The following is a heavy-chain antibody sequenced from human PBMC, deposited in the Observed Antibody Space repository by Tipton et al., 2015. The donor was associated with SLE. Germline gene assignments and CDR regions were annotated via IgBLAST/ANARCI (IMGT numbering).Heavy chain of an antibody. J-gene: IGHJ4*02. CDR1: GGSFSGYY. Sequence: TLSLTCAVYGGSFSGYYWSWIRQPPGKGLEWIGEINHSGGTNYNPSLKSRVTISVDTSKNQFSLKLSSVTAADTALYYCARCTIFGVVRGSFDCWAQGTLITVSS. V-gene: IGHV4-34*01. CDR3: ARCTIFGVVRGSFDC. D-gene: IGHD3-3*01. CDR2: INHSGGT.